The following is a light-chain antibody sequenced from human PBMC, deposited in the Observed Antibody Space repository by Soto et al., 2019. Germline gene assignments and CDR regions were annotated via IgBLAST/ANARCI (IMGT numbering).Light chain of an antibody. Sequence: QSVLTQPPSVSGAPGQRVTMSCTGSNSNIGAGYDVHWYQQFPGTAPRLVIYGNSQRPLGVPVRFSGSKSGTSASLAISGLQSEDEALYYCAVWDGSLYVFGFGTKVTVL. V-gene: IGLV1-40*01. J-gene: IGLJ1*01. CDR2: GNS. CDR1: NSNIGAGYD. CDR3: AVWDGSLYV.